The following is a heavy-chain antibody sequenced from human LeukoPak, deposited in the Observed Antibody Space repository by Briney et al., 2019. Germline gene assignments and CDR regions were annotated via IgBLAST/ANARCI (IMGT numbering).Heavy chain of an antibody. CDR1: GGSISSGGYY. CDR2: IYHSGST. CDR3: ARGTVAGTGFFAS. D-gene: IGHD6-19*01. J-gene: IGHJ4*02. Sequence: SETLSLTCTVSGGSISSGGYYWSWIRQPPGKGLEWIGYIYHSGSTYFNPSLKSRVTISVDSSKNQFSLKLSSVTAADTALYSCARGTVAGTGFFASWGQGTLVTVSS. V-gene: IGHV4-30-2*01.